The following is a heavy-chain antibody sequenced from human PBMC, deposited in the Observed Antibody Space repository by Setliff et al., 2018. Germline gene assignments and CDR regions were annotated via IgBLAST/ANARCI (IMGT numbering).Heavy chain of an antibody. CDR1: GGSTSSYY. V-gene: IGHV4-4*08. J-gene: IGHJ6*03. CDR3: ARHKSNGSGSYPSLYMDV. D-gene: IGHD3-10*01. Sequence: SETLSLTCTVSGGSTSSYYWSWIRQPPGKGLEWIGYIYTSGSTNYNPSLKSRVTISVDAPDNQFSVKLSSVTAADTAVYYCARHKSNGSGSYPSLYMDVWGKGIMVTVSS. CDR2: IYTSGST.